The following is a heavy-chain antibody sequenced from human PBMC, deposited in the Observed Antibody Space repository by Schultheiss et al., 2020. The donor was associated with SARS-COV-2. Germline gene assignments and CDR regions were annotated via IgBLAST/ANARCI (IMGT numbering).Heavy chain of an antibody. V-gene: IGHV4-39*07. CDR1: GGSISSGGYY. CDR3: ALRGYSSSYYGMDV. CDR2: IYYSGST. D-gene: IGHD6-6*01. J-gene: IGHJ6*02. Sequence: SETLSLTCTVSGGSISSGGYYWSWIRQHPGKGLEWIGSIYYSGSTYYNPSLKSRVTMSVDTSKNQFSLKLSSVTAADTAVYYCALRGYSSSYYGMDVWGQGTTVTVSS.